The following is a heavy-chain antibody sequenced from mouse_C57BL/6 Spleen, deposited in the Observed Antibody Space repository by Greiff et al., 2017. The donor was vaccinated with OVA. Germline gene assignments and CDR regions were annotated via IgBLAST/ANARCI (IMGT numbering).Heavy chain of an antibody. V-gene: IGHV3-5*01. CDR1: GISITTGNYR. J-gene: IGHJ4*01. Sequence: EVKVEESGPGLVKPSQTVFLTCTVTGISITTGNYRWSWIRQFPGNKLEWIGYIYYSGTITYNPSLTSRTTITRDTPKNQFFLEMNSLTAEDTATYYCAREGSSYDYAMDYWGQGTSVTVSS. D-gene: IGHD1-1*01. CDR2: IYYSGTI. CDR3: AREGSSYDYAMDY.